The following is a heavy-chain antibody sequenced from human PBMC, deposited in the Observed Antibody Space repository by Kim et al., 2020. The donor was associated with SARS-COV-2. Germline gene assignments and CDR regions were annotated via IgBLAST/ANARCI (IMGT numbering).Heavy chain of an antibody. D-gene: IGHD3-22*01. V-gene: IGHV4-61*02. CDR3: ARERGMAYYYDSSGYPRIDY. J-gene: IGHJ4*02. CDR1: GGSISSGSYY. CDR2: IYTSGST. Sequence: SETLSLTCTVSGGSISSGSYYWSWIRQPAGKGLEWIGRIYTSGSTNYNPSLKSRVTISVDTSKNQFSLKLSSVTAADTAVYYCARERGMAYYYDSSGYPRIDYWGQGTLVTVSS.